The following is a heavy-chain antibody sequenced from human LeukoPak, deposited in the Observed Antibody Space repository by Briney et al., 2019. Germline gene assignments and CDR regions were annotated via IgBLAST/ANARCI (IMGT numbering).Heavy chain of an antibody. CDR3: ARDLSGSYPFDY. CDR1: GFSFSRYS. Sequence: AGSLSLSCAASGFSFSRYSMNWIRQAPGKGLEWVAYISGYSSTIHYEDSVKGRFTISRDNAKNSLYLQMNSLRDEDTAVYYCARDLSGSYPFDYWGQGTLVTVSS. CDR2: ISGYSSTI. J-gene: IGHJ4*02. V-gene: IGHV3-48*02. D-gene: IGHD1-26*01.